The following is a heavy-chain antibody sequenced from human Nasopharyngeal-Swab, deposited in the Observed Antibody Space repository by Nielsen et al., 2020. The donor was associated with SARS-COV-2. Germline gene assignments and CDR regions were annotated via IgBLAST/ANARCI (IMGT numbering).Heavy chain of an antibody. CDR2: IYYSGST. V-gene: IGHV4-31*03. Sequence: LRLSCTVSGGSISSGGYYWSWIRQHPGKGLEWIGYIYYSGSTYHNPSLKSRVTISVDTSKNQFSLKLSSVTTADTAVYYCARQNGTTPPDYWGQGTLVTVSS. D-gene: IGHD1-7*01. CDR3: ARQNGTTPPDY. J-gene: IGHJ4*02. CDR1: GGSISSGGYY.